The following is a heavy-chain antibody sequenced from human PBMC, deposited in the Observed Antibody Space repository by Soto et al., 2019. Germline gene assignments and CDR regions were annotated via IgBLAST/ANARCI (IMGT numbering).Heavy chain of an antibody. Sequence: SLKISCAASGFTFSSYAMHWVRQAPGKGLEWVAVISYDGSNKYYADSVKGRFTISRDNSKNTLYLQMNSLRAEDTAVYYCARDHQGYCSGGSCYGDYFDYWGQGTLVTVSS. CDR1: GFTFSSYA. CDR3: ARDHQGYCSGGSCYGDYFDY. V-gene: IGHV3-30-3*01. J-gene: IGHJ4*02. D-gene: IGHD2-15*01. CDR2: ISYDGSNK.